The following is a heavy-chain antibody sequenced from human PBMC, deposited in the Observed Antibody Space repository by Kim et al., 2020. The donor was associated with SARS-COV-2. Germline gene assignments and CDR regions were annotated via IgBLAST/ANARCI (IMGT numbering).Heavy chain of an antibody. D-gene: IGHD1-7*01. CDR3: AREADRNYGEYNWFDP. Sequence: SRTSRVTISVDTSKNPFSLKLSSVTAADTAVYYCAREADRNYGEYNWFDPWGQGTLVTVSS. V-gene: IGHV4-31*02. J-gene: IGHJ5*02.